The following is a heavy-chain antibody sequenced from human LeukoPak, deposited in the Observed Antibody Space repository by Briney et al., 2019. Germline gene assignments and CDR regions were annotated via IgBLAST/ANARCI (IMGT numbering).Heavy chain of an antibody. D-gene: IGHD5-24*01. J-gene: IGHJ4*02. V-gene: IGHV1-69*13. CDR1: GGTFSSYA. Sequence: SVKVSCKASGGTFSSYAISWVRQAPGQGLEWMGGIIPIFGTANYAQKFQGRVTITADESTSTAYMELSSLRSEDTAAYYCARLHNGYNSIPRTPRADYWGQGTLVTVSS. CDR3: ARLHNGYNSIPRTPRADY. CDR2: IIPIFGTA.